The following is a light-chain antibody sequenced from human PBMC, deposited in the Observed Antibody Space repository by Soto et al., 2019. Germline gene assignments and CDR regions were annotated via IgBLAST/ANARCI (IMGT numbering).Light chain of an antibody. CDR1: SSNIGENY. J-gene: IGLJ1*01. Sequence: QSVLTQPPSVSAAPGQKVTISCSGRSSNIGENYVSWYQHLPGTAPKLIIYDNDNRPSGIPDRISGSKSGTSATLGITGLQTGDEADYYCATWDSSVSAAVFGPGTKXTV. CDR2: DND. V-gene: IGLV1-51*01. CDR3: ATWDSSVSAAV.